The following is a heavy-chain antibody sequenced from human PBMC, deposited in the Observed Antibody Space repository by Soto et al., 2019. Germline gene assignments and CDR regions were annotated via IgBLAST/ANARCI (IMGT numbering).Heavy chain of an antibody. J-gene: IGHJ4*02. CDR3: VRSYDGYGGYCFDC. Sequence: PWGSLRLGCAASGFTLRSYWVSWVCQAPGKGLEWVANIKQDGSDKYYVDSVRGRFTISRDNAKNSLYLQMNSLRAGDTAVYYCVRSYDGYGGYCFDCWGQGTLVTVPS. CDR1: GFTLRSYW. CDR2: IKQDGSDK. D-gene: IGHD5-12*01. V-gene: IGHV3-7*03.